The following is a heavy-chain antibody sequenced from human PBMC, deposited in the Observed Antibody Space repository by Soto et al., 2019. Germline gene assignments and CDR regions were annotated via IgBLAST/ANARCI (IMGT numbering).Heavy chain of an antibody. Sequence: QVQLVQSGAEVKKPGSSVKVSCKASGGTFSSYTISWVRQAPGQGLEWMGRIIPILGIANYAQKFQGRVTITAAKSTSPAYMELSSLRSEDTAVYYCARDPSAGDSAGYWGQGTLVTVSS. D-gene: IGHD2-21*01. CDR1: GGTFSSYT. J-gene: IGHJ4*02. CDR2: IIPILGIA. CDR3: ARDPSAGDSAGY. V-gene: IGHV1-69*08.